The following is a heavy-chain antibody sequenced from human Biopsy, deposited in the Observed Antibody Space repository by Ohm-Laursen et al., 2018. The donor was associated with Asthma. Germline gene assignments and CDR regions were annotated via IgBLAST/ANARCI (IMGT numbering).Heavy chain of an antibody. J-gene: IGHJ4*02. Sequence: TLSLTCTASGDSITRGGCCWNWIRQHPGKGLEWIGYIHHSGTSYFNPSLKSRVSFSRDTSKNQFSLRLSSVTAADTAMYYCARIPRRSGSYFVDYWGQGTLVTVSS. V-gene: IGHV4-31*03. D-gene: IGHD3-22*01. CDR3: ARIPRRSGSYFVDY. CDR1: GDSITRGGCC. CDR2: IHHSGTS.